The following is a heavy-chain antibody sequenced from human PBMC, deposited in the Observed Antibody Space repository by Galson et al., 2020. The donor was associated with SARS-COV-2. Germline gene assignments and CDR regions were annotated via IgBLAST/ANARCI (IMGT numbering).Heavy chain of an antibody. V-gene: IGHV3-30*18. CDR2: ISYDGSNK. CDR1: GFTSSSYG. Sequence: GESLKISCAASGFTSSSYGMHWVRQAPGKGLEWVAVISYDGSNKYYADSVKGRFTISRDNSKNTLYLQMNSLRAEDTAVYYCAKEASYGVYYYYMDVWGKGTTVTISS. D-gene: IGHD5-18*01. J-gene: IGHJ6*03. CDR3: AKEASYGVYYYYMDV.